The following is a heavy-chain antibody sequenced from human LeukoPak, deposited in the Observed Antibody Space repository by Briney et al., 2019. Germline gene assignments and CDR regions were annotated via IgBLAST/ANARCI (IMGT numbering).Heavy chain of an antibody. CDR2: LYYSGST. CDR3: ARHMWMITFGGVDFDF. D-gene: IGHD3-16*01. Sequence: SETLSLTCTVSGGSISSSGYYWGWIRQPPGKGLEWIGNLYYSGSTYYNPSLRSRGTISADTSKNQFSLKLTSATAADTAVYYCARHMWMITFGGVDFDFWGQGILVTVSS. V-gene: IGHV4-39*01. CDR1: GGSISSSGYY. J-gene: IGHJ4*02.